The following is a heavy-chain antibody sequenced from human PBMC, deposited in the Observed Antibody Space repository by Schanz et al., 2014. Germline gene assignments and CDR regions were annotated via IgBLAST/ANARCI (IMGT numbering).Heavy chain of an antibody. V-gene: IGHV3-23*01. D-gene: IGHD2-8*02. Sequence: EVQLLESGGGLVQPGGSLRLSCASSGFSFTTYAMSWVRQAPGKGLEWVSSISSGGGSTYYADSVTGRFTISRDNAKNTLYLQMNTLRAEDTAVYYCAKSLESCPGGRCSRGYFDYWGQGTLVTVSS. J-gene: IGHJ4*02. CDR2: ISSGGGST. CDR3: AKSLESCPGGRCSRGYFDY. CDR1: GFSFTTYA.